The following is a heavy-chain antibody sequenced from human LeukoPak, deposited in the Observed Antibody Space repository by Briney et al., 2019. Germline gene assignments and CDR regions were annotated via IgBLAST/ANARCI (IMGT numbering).Heavy chain of an antibody. V-gene: IGHV3-23*01. CDR2: ISGSGDNT. D-gene: IGHD1-26*01. J-gene: IGHJ4*02. Sequence: GGSLRLFCAASGFSFRTYGMSWVRQVPGKRLEWVSGISGSGDNTRNADFVKGRFTISRDNSKNTLYLQMNSLRAEDTAVYYCAKIAETSGIYGQGYDYWGQGTLVTVSS. CDR3: AKIAETSGIYGQGYDY. CDR1: GFSFRTYG.